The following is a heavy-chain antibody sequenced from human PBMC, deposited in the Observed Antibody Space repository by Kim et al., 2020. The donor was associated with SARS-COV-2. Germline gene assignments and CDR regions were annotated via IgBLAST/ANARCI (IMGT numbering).Heavy chain of an antibody. D-gene: IGHD3-22*01. Sequence: DAVKGRVTISRDNSKNTLYLQMNSLRAEDTAVYYCAKERNYYHSSGHYDYWGQGTLVTVSS. V-gene: IGHV3-30*02. CDR3: AKERNYYHSSGHYDY. J-gene: IGHJ4*02.